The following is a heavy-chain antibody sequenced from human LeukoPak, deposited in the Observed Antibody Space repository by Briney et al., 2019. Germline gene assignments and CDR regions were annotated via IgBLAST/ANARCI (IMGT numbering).Heavy chain of an antibody. Sequence: PSETLSLTCAVSGGSVNSDLYYWSWIRQPPGKGLEWIGYIYYSGSTNYNPSLKTRVTISVDTSKNQFSLKLSSVTAADTAVYYCARHGGYSYGPFDYWGQGTLVTVSS. CDR3: ARHGGYSYGPFDY. CDR2: IYYSGST. CDR1: GGSVNSDLYY. D-gene: IGHD5-18*01. J-gene: IGHJ4*02. V-gene: IGHV4-61*01.